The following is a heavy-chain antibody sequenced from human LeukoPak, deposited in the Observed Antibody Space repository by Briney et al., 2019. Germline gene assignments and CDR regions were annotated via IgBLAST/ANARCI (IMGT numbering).Heavy chain of an antibody. CDR1: GFTFSSYE. CDR2: ISSSGSTI. J-gene: IGHJ4*02. CDR3: ASITVTKDY. D-gene: IGHD4-17*01. V-gene: IGHV3-48*03. Sequence: GGSLRLSCAASGFTFSSYEMNWVRQAPGKGLEWVSYISSSGSTIYYADSVKGRFTISRDNAKNSLYLQMNSLRAEDTAVYYCASITVTKDYWGQGTLVTVSS.